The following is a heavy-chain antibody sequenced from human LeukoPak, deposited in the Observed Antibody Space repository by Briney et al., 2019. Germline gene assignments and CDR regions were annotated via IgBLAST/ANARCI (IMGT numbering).Heavy chain of an antibody. Sequence: GGSLRLSCAASGFTFSSYGMHWVRQAPGKGLEWVAFMRYDGSNKYYADSVKGRFTISRDNSKNTLYLQMNSLRAEDTAVYYCAKVRLKWELPGGFDYWGQGTLVTVSS. D-gene: IGHD1-26*01. V-gene: IGHV3-30*02. CDR1: GFTFSSYG. CDR3: AKVRLKWELPGGFDY. J-gene: IGHJ4*02. CDR2: MRYDGSNK.